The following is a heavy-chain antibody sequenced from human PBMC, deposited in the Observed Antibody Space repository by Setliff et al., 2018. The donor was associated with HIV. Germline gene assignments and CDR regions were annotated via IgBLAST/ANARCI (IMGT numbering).Heavy chain of an antibody. CDR3: ARQNRGGRTVMTRGAFDS. Sequence: SETLSLTCTVSGDSTGSYYWSWIRQALGKGLEWIGHIHYSGSTNYNPSLKSRVTMSVDTSKNQLSLEVSSVTATDTAVYYCARQNRGGRTVMTRGAFDSWGQGTRVTVSS. J-gene: IGHJ4*02. D-gene: IGHD3-16*01. V-gene: IGHV4-59*08. CDR1: GDSTGSYY. CDR2: IHYSGST.